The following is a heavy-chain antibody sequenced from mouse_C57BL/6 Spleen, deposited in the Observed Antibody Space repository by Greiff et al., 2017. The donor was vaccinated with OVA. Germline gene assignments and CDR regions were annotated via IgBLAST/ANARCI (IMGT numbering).Heavy chain of an antibody. Sequence: VQLQQSGAELVRPGASVTLSCKASGYTFTDYEMHWVKQTPVPGLEWIGAIDPETGGTAYNQKFKGKAILTADKSSSTAYMALRSLTSEDSAVYYCTRRDDDDGSFAYWGQGTLVTVSA. D-gene: IGHD2-4*01. J-gene: IGHJ3*01. CDR2: IDPETGGT. CDR3: TRRDDDDGSFAY. CDR1: GYTFTDYE. V-gene: IGHV1-15*01.